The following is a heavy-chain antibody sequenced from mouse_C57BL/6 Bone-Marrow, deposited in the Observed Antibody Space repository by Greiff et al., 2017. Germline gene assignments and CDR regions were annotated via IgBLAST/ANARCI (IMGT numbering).Heavy chain of an antibody. CDR1: GFTFSDYY. CDR2: INYDGSST. Sequence: EVNVVESEGGLVQPGSSMKLSCTASGFTFSDYYMAWVRQVPEKGLEWVANINYDGSSTYYLDTLKSRFIISRDNAKNILYLQMSSLKSEDTATYYCARERGDYWGQGTTLTVSS. V-gene: IGHV5-16*01. J-gene: IGHJ2*01. CDR3: ARERGDY.